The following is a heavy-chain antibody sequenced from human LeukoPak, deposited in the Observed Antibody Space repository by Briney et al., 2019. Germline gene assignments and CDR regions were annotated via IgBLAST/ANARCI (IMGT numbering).Heavy chain of an antibody. CDR3: ARERVRIAVAGAFDY. D-gene: IGHD6-19*01. J-gene: IGHJ4*02. CDR1: GGSISSGDYY. Sequence: SQTLSLTCTVSGGSISSGDYYWSWIRQPPGKGLEWIGYIYYSGCTYYNPSLKSRVTISVDTSKNQFSLKLSSVTAADTAVYYCARERVRIAVAGAFDYWGQGTLVTVSS. V-gene: IGHV4-30-4*08. CDR2: IYYSGCT.